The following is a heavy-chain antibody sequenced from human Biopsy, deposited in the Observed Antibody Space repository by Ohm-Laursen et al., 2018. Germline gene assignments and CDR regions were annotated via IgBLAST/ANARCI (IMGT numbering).Heavy chain of an antibody. V-gene: IGHV3-7*01. Sequence: SLRLSCTASGFTFSSSWMTWVRQAPGKGLEWVASIKEDGSEKFYVDSVKGRFTISRDNAQKSLYLQMNSLRVEDTAVYYCARAPFGSGSYSEFDYWGQGSLVTVSS. CDR2: IKEDGSEK. J-gene: IGHJ4*02. CDR3: ARAPFGSGSYSEFDY. CDR1: GFTFSSSW. D-gene: IGHD3-22*01.